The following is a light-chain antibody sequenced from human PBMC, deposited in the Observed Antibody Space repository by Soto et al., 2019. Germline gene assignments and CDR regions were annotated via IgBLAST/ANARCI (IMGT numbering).Light chain of an antibody. V-gene: IGLV2-14*01. CDR3: SSYTSQSSLI. Sequence: QSALTQPASVSGSPGQSITISCAGTMRDVGAYNLVSWYQQHPGRAPQLIISEVRNRPSGISFRFSGSKSGNTASLTISGLQAEDEADYYCSSYTSQSSLIFGGGTKLTVL. CDR2: EVR. CDR1: MRDVGAYNL. J-gene: IGLJ2*01.